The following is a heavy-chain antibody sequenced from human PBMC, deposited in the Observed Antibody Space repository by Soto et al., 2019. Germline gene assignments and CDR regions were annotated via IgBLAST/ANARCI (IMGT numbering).Heavy chain of an antibody. CDR1: GGSISSGGYY. V-gene: IGHV4-31*03. J-gene: IGHJ5*02. CDR2: IYYSGST. D-gene: IGHD1-26*01. Sequence: QVQLQESGPGLVKPSQTLSLTCTVSGGSISSGGYYWSWIRQHPGKGLEWIGYIYYSGSTYYNPSRKSRVTRSVDTSKNQFSLKLSSVTAADTAVYYCARGELRFWFDPWGQGTLVTVSS. CDR3: ARGELRFWFDP.